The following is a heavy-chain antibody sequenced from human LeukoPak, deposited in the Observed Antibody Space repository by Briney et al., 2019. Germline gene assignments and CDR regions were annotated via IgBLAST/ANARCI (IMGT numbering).Heavy chain of an antibody. D-gene: IGHD3-22*01. V-gene: IGHV4-59*01. CDR3: AREVVVATPYFDY. CDR1: GGSISSYY. J-gene: IGHJ4*02. Sequence: SETLSLTCTVSGGSISSYYWSWIRQPPGKGLEWIGYIYYSGSTNYNPSLKGRVTISVDTSKNQFSLKLSSVTAADTAVYYCAREVVVATPYFDYWGQGTLVTVSS. CDR2: IYYSGST.